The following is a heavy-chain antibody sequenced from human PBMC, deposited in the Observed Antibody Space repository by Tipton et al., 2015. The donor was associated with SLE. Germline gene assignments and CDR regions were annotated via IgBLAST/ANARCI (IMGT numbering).Heavy chain of an antibody. V-gene: IGHV3-53*01. J-gene: IGHJ4*02. D-gene: IGHD6-13*01. CDR2: IYSGGST. CDR1: GFTVSSNY. CDR3: AKVTQQLSYFDY. Sequence: SLRLPCAASGFTVSSNYMSWVRQAPGKGLEWVSVIYSGGSTYYADSVKGRFTISRDNSKNTLYLQMNSLRAEDTAVYYCAKVTQQLSYFDYWGQGTQGTVPA.